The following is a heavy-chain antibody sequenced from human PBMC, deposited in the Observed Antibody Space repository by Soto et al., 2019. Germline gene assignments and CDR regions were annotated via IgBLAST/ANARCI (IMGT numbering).Heavy chain of an antibody. D-gene: IGHD6-13*01. CDR1: GRSFSGYY. CDR3: ARKCKAAGTGGYSFDY. J-gene: IGHJ4*02. Sequence: APSTLALTCAVYGRSFSGYYWRWIRQPPGKGLEWIGEINHSGSTNYNPARKSRVTISVDTSKNKFSLKLSSVTAADTAVYYCARKCKAAGTGGYSFDYWGQGTLDTVSS. V-gene: IGHV4-34*01. CDR2: INHSGST.